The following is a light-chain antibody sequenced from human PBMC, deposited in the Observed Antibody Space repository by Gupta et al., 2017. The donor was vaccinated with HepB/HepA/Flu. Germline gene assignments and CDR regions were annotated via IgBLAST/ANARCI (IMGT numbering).Light chain of an antibody. CDR3: QQRSNWPPWT. CDR1: QSISSY. Sequence: EIVLTQSPATLSLSPGERATLSCRSSQSISSYLAWYQQKPGEAPRLLIYDASNRATGIPARFSGGGSGTDFTLTISSLEPEDVAVYYCQQRSNWPPWTFGQGTKVEIK. V-gene: IGKV3-11*01. CDR2: DAS. J-gene: IGKJ1*01.